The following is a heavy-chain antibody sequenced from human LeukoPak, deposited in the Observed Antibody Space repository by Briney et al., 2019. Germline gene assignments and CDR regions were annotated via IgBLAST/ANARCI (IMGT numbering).Heavy chain of an antibody. V-gene: IGHV3-48*04. J-gene: IGHJ4*02. CDR3: ARDFIPSSYFDY. D-gene: IGHD6-6*01. CDR1: GFTFSSYW. Sequence: GGSLRLSWAASGFTFSSYWMSWVRQAPGKGLEWVSYISSSGSTIHYADSVKGRFTISRDNAKNSLYLQMNSLRAEDTAVYYCARDFIPSSYFDYWGQGTLVTVSS. CDR2: ISSSGSTI.